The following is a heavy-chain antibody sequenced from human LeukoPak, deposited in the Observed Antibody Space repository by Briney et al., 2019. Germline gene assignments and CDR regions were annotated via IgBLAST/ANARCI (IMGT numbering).Heavy chain of an antibody. V-gene: IGHV3-23*01. CDR2: ISGSGGST. D-gene: IGHD6-6*01. Sequence: GGSLRLSCAASGFTFSSYAMSWVRQAPGKGLEWVSAISGSGGSTYYADSVKGRFTISRDNSKNTLYLQMNSLRPEDTAVYYCAKDLSRLSQLVHYFDYWGQGTRVTVSS. J-gene: IGHJ4*02. CDR1: GFTFSSYA. CDR3: AKDLSRLSQLVHYFDY.